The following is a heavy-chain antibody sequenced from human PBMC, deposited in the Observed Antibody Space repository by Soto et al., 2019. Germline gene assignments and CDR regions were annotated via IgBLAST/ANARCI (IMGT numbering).Heavy chain of an antibody. CDR1: GGSISSSSYY. CDR3: ARQEWELRSFDY. D-gene: IGHD1-26*01. V-gene: IGHV4-39*01. Sequence: SETLSLTCTVSGGSISSSSYYWGWIRQPPGKGLEWIGSIYYSVSTYYNPSLKSRVTISVDTSKNQFSLKLSSVTAADAAVYYCARQEWELRSFDYWGQGTLVTGSS. CDR2: IYYSVST. J-gene: IGHJ4*02.